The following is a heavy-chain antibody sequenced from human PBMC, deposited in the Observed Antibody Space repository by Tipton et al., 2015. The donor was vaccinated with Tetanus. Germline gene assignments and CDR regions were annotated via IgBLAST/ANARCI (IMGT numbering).Heavy chain of an antibody. Sequence: SLRLSCAASGFTFSDYYMSWIRQAPGKGLEWLSYISSSGSIISYADSVKGRFTISRDNAKNSLFLQMNSLRAEDTAVYYCARDRDYYGSGSRGMDVWGQGTRVTVSS. CDR3: ARDRDYYGSGSRGMDV. CDR2: ISSSGSII. V-gene: IGHV3-11*01. CDR1: GFTFSDYY. J-gene: IGHJ6*02. D-gene: IGHD3-10*01.